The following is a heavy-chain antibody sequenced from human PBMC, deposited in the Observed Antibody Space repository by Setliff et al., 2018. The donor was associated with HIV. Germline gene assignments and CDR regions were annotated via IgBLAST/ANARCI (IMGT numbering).Heavy chain of an antibody. D-gene: IGHD3-22*01. Sequence: GGSLRLSCAASGFTFSTYGMHWVRQAPGKGLEWVAFIRYDGNIKSYADSVKGRFTISRDNSKNTLYLQMSSLRAEDTAVYYCARAHPGSSGLIDYWGQGTLVTVSS. CDR1: GFTFSTYG. CDR2: IRYDGNIK. V-gene: IGHV3-30*02. J-gene: IGHJ4*02. CDR3: ARAHPGSSGLIDY.